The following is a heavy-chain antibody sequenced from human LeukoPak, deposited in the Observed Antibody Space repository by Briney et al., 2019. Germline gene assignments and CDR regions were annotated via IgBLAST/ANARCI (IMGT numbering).Heavy chain of an antibody. V-gene: IGHV3-30*02. Sequence: GGSLRLSCAASGFTFSTYDMHWVRQAPGKGLEWVTFIRYDGSNKEYADSVKGRFTISRDNSKNTLYLQMNSLRAEDTAVYYCARVVPPTDYGSGSYFWDPYYFDYWGQGTLVTVSS. D-gene: IGHD3-10*01. CDR3: ARVVPPTDYGSGSYFWDPYYFDY. CDR2: IRYDGSNK. J-gene: IGHJ4*02. CDR1: GFTFSTYD.